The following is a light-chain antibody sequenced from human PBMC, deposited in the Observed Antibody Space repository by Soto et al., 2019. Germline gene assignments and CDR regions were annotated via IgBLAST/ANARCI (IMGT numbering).Light chain of an antibody. Sequence: QSVLTQPASVSGSPGQSITISCTGTSSDVGSYNLVSWYQQHPGKAPKLMIYEGSKRPSGVSNRFSGSKSGNTASLTISGLQAEDEAEYYCCSYAGSSTHVVFXGGTKVTVL. J-gene: IGLJ2*01. CDR3: CSYAGSSTHVV. CDR1: SSDVGSYNL. CDR2: EGS. V-gene: IGLV2-23*01.